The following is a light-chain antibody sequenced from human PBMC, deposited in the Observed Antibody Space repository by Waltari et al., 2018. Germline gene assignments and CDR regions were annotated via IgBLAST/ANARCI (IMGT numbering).Light chain of an antibody. J-gene: IGKJ4*01. CDR3: QHYDNLLLT. CDR2: LAS. V-gene: IGKV1-33*01. Sequence: DIQMTPSPSSLSAYVGDRVTISCQASQDIANYLNWYQQKPGKAPKLLIYLASNLETGVPSRFSGSGSGAYFTFTISSLQPEDIATYYCQHYDNLLLTFGGGTKVEIK. CDR1: QDIANY.